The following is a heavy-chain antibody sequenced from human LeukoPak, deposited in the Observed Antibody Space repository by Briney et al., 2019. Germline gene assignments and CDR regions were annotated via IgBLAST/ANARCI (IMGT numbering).Heavy chain of an antibody. Sequence: GGSLRLSCAASGFIFRDYWMLWVRQAPGKGLIWVSRIDRDGFPTIYADSVKGRFTVSRNNARNILYLQMNNLRDDDSAVYYCAASRWSGALDFWGKGSLVSVSS. CDR2: IDRDGFPT. J-gene: IGHJ4*02. D-gene: IGHD3-3*01. V-gene: IGHV3-74*01. CDR3: AASRWSGALDF. CDR1: GFIFRDYW.